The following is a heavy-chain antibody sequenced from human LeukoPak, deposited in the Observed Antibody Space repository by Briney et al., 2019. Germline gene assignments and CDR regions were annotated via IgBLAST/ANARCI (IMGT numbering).Heavy chain of an antibody. CDR2: IYTSGGT. Sequence: SETLSLTCTVSGGSINIYYWSWIRQPAGKGLEWIGRIYTSGGTNYNPSLKTRVTMSVDTSKNQFSLKLSSVTAADTAVYYCARGPLTVTRGFDPWGQGTLVTVSS. CDR1: GGSINIYY. V-gene: IGHV4-4*07. CDR3: ARGPLTVTRGFDP. D-gene: IGHD4-17*01. J-gene: IGHJ5*02.